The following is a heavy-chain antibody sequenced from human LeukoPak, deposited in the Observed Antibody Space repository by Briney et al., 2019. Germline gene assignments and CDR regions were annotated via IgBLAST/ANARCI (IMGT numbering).Heavy chain of an antibody. V-gene: IGHV3-23*01. CDR2: ISGSGGST. Sequence: PGGSLRLSCAASGFTFSSYAMSWVRQAPGKGLEWVSAISGSGGSTYYADSVKGRFTISRDNSQNTLYLQMNSLRAEDTAVYYCAKNYYDSSGYYRWFDPWGQGTLVTVSS. J-gene: IGHJ5*02. D-gene: IGHD3-22*01. CDR1: GFTFSSYA. CDR3: AKNYYDSSGYYRWFDP.